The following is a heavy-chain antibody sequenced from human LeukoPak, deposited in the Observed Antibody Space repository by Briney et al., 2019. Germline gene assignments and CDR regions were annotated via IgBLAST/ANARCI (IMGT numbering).Heavy chain of an antibody. CDR3: ARKRAPSRSMVRGVNTYYYYYYMDV. D-gene: IGHD3-10*01. CDR1: GGSFSGYY. Sequence: SSETLSLTCAVYGGSFSGYYWSWIRQPPGKGLEWIGEINHSGSTNYNPSLKSRVTISVDTSKNQFSLKLSSVTAADTAVYYCARKRAPSRSMVRGVNTYYYYYYMDVWGKGTTVTVSS. J-gene: IGHJ6*03. CDR2: INHSGST. V-gene: IGHV4-34*01.